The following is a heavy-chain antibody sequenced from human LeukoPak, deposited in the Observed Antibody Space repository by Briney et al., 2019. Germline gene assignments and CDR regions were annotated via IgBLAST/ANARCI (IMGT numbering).Heavy chain of an antibody. D-gene: IGHD6-13*01. J-gene: IGHJ4*02. Sequence: GGSLRLSCAASGITFSSYAMSWVRQAPGKGLEWVSAISGSGGSTYYADSVKGRFTISRDNSKNTLYLQMNSLRAEDTAVYYCAKDRYSSSWYGSFDYWGQGTLVTVSS. CDR2: ISGSGGST. CDR1: GITFSSYA. V-gene: IGHV3-23*01. CDR3: AKDRYSSSWYGSFDY.